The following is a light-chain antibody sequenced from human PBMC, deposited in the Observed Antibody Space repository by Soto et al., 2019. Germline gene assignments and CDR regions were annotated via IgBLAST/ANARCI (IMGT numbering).Light chain of an antibody. Sequence: QSALTQPASVSGSPGQSITISCTGTSSDVGGYNYVSWYQQRPGKAPKLMIYDVSNRPSGVSNRFSGSKSGNTASLTISGLQAEDEDYYFCSSYTSSSTLVFGGGTKVTVL. CDR2: DVS. CDR3: SSYTSSSTLV. V-gene: IGLV2-14*01. J-gene: IGLJ2*01. CDR1: SSDVGGYNY.